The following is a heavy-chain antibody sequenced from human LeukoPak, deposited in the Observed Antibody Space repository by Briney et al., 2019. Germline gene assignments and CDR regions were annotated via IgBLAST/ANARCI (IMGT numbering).Heavy chain of an antibody. CDR1: GGSISSYY. D-gene: IGHD3-22*01. J-gene: IGHJ1*01. V-gene: IGHV4-4*07. CDR2: IYTSAST. CDR3: AATGNYDSSGEYFQH. Sequence: SETLSLTCTVSGGSISSYYWSWIRQPAGKGLEWIGRIYTSASTNYNPSLKSRVTMSVDTSKNQFSLKLSSVTAADTAVYYCAATGNYDSSGEYFQHWGQGTLVTVSS.